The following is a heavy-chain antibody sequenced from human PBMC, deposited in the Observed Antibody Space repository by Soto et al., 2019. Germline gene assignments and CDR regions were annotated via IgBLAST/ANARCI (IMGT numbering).Heavy chain of an antibody. CDR2: INHSGST. CDR1: GGSFSGYY. J-gene: IGHJ4*02. D-gene: IGHD3-22*01. Sequence: SATLSLTCAVYGGSFSGYYWSWLRQPPGKGLEWIGEINHSGSTNYNPSLKSRVTISVDTSKNQFSLKLSSVTAADTAVYYCARGGIIVVGMRPSSRDFFDYGGQGNLVNVSS. CDR3: ARGGIIVVGMRPSSRDFFDY. V-gene: IGHV4-34*01.